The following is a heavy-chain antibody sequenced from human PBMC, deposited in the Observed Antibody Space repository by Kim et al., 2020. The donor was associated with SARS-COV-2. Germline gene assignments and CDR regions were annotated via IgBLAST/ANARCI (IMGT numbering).Heavy chain of an antibody. Sequence: GGSLRLSCAASGFTFSSYGMHWVRQAPGKGLEWVAVISYDGSNKYYADSVKGRFTISRDNSKNTLYLQMNSLRAEDTAVYYCATKREMATTFSHDYWGQGTLVTVSS. CDR1: GFTFSSYG. J-gene: IGHJ4*02. CDR2: ISYDGSNK. V-gene: IGHV3-30*03. D-gene: IGHD5-12*01. CDR3: ATKREMATTFSHDY.